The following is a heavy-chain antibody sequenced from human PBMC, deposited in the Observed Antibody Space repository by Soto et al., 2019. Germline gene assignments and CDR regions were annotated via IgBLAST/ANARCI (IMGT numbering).Heavy chain of an antibody. J-gene: IGHJ6*02. CDR2: ISSSGSTI. D-gene: IGHD6-13*01. V-gene: IGHV3-48*03. CDR1: GFTFSSYE. CDR3: ARDQEAGSFFPYYYGMEV. Sequence: EVQLVESGGGLVQPGGSLRLSCATSGFTFSSYEMNWVRQAPGKGLEWVSYISSSGSTIYYADSVKGRFTISRDNAKNSLYLQMDSLRAEDTAVYYCARDQEAGSFFPYYYGMEVWGQGTTVTVSS.